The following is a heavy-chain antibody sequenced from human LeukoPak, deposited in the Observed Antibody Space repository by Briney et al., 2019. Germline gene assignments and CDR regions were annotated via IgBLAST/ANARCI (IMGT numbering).Heavy chain of an antibody. CDR1: GGTFSSYA. CDR2: IIPILGTA. Sequence: ASVKVSCKASGGTFSSYAISWVRQAPGQGLEWMGGIIPILGTANYAQKFQGRVTITADESTSTAYMELSSLRSEDTAVYYCARDPSRGGAFDIWGQGTMVTVSS. CDR3: ARDPSRGGAFDI. D-gene: IGHD3-10*01. V-gene: IGHV1-69*13. J-gene: IGHJ3*02.